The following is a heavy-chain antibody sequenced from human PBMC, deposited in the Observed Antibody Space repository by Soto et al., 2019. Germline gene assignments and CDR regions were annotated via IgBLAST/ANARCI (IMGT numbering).Heavy chain of an antibody. J-gene: IGHJ4*02. D-gene: IGHD3-16*01. CDR1: GFTFNGAW. CDR2: VKSKVDGGSI. V-gene: IGHV3-15*07. CDR3: SADLPDWGAYAFDY. Sequence: EVQLVESGGGLVEPGGSLRLSCAASGFTFNGAWMNWVRQAPGKGLEWVGRVKSKVDGGSIDYAAPVRGRFTISRDDSRNTVDMQMHSLSAEDSAMYYCSADLPDWGAYAFDYWGQGTLVTVSS.